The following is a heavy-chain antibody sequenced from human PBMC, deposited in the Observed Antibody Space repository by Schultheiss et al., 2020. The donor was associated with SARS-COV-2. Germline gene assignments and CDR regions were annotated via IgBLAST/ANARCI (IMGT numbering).Heavy chain of an antibody. CDR1: GFTFSDYY. V-gene: IGHV3-23*01. CDR3: AKAIYSSGYSRYYYYGMDV. Sequence: GGSLRLSCAASGFTFSDYYMSWIRQAPGKGLEWVSAISGSGGSTYYADSVKGRFTISRDNSKNTLYLQMNSLRAEDTAVYYCAKAIYSSGYSRYYYYGMDVWGQGTTVTVSS. J-gene: IGHJ6*02. CDR2: ISGSGGST. D-gene: IGHD3-22*01.